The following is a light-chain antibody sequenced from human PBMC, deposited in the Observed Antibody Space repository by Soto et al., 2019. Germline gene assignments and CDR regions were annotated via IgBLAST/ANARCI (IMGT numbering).Light chain of an antibody. CDR3: QHYGSFRFT. J-gene: IGKJ3*01. Sequence: EIVLTQSPATLSFSPGQRATLFYSASQSVSNSHLAWYQQTPGQAPRLLIYGASSRATGIPDRFSSSGSGTDFILTISRLEAEAVAVCSCQHYGSFRFTFGPGTRVDIK. CDR2: GAS. CDR1: QSVSNSH. V-gene: IGKV3-20*01.